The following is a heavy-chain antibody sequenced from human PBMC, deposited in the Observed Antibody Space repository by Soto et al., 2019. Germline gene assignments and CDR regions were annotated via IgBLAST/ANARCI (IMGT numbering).Heavy chain of an antibody. J-gene: IGHJ4*02. CDR1: GYSFTSYW. CDR3: ARFPDYYSGGSCYSGNFDY. CDR2: IYPGDSDT. Sequence: GESLKISCKGSGYSFTSYWIGWVRQMPGKGLEWMGIIYPGDSDTRYSPSFQGQVTISADKSISTAYLQWSSLKASDTAMYYCARFPDYYSGGSCYSGNFDYWGQGTLVTVSS. V-gene: IGHV5-51*01. D-gene: IGHD2-15*01.